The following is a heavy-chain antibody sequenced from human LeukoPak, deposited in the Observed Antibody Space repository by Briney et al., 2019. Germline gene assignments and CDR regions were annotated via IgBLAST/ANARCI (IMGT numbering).Heavy chain of an antibody. CDR3: ASAPTYYDFCSGYIYYYYGMDV. Sequence: SETLSLTCTVSGGSVSSGSYYWSWIRQPPGKGLEWIGAIYYSGSTNYNPSLKSRVTISVDTSKNQFSLKLSSVTAADTAVYYCASAPTYYDFCSGYIYYYYGMDVWGQGTTVTVSS. J-gene: IGHJ6*02. V-gene: IGHV4-61*01. D-gene: IGHD3-3*01. CDR2: IYYSGST. CDR1: GGSVSSGSYY.